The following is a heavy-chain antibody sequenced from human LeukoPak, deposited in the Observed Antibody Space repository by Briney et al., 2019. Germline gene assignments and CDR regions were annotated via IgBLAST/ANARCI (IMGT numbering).Heavy chain of an antibody. CDR1: QFIFNNYA. CDR3: AKDGGGLRGSFDI. Sequence: GGSLRLSCAASQFIFNNYAMSWVRQAPGKGLEWVVSISYDGVDKYYADSLKGRFTMSRDNSKNSVYLQMDSLRVEDTDIYYCAKDGGGLRGSFDIWGQGTMVTVSS. V-gene: IGHV3-30-3*01. CDR2: ISYDGVDK. J-gene: IGHJ3*02. D-gene: IGHD3-16*01.